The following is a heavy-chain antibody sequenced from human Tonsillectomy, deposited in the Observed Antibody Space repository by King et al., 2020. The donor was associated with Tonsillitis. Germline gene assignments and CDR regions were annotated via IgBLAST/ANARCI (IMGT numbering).Heavy chain of an antibody. D-gene: IGHD6-13*01. CDR3: AREGAGIAAALDY. CDR2: IIPIFGIA. CDR1: GGTFSSYG. V-gene: IGHV1-69*09. Sequence: VQLVESGAEVKKPGSSVKVSCKASGGTFSSYGISWVRQAPGQGLEWMGRIIPIFGIANYAQKFQGRVTVTADQSTSTVYMELSSLRSEDTAVYYCAREGAGIAAALDYWGQGTLVTVSS. J-gene: IGHJ4*02.